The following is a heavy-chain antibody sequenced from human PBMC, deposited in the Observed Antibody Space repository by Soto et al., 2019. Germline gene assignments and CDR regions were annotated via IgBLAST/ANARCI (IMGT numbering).Heavy chain of an antibody. D-gene: IGHD2-2*03. CDR2: IIPIFGTT. CDR1: GGTFSSHA. J-gene: IGHJ6*02. Sequence: GASVKVSCKASGGTFSSHAISWVRQAPGRGLEWMGGIIPIFGTTNYAQNFRARVTITADESTRTAYMELSSLTSEDTAVYYCGSVGYCSSTNCLFYYYHYGMDVWCQGTTVTVSS. V-gene: IGHV1-69*13. CDR3: GSVGYCSSTNCLFYYYHYGMDV.